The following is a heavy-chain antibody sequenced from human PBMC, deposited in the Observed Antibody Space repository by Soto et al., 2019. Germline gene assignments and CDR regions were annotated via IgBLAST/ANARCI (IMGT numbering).Heavy chain of an antibody. CDR3: AQATAMVRAWFGR. Sequence: EVQLVESGGGVVQPGRSLRLSCAASGFTFDDYAMHWVRQAPGKGLEWVSGISWNSGTIGYADSVKGRFTISRDNAKKSLNLKMNHMRVEDTALYYCAQATAMVRAWFGRWGQGTLVTV. CDR1: GFTFDDYA. J-gene: IGHJ5*02. CDR2: ISWNSGTI. D-gene: IGHD5-18*01. V-gene: IGHV3-9*01.